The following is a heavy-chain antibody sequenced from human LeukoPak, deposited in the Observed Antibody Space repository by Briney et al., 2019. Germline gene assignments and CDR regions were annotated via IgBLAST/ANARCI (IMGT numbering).Heavy chain of an antibody. CDR1: GFTFSDYY. CDR3: AKNHVTVPNGDWFGP. V-gene: IGHV3-11*04. D-gene: IGHD4-11*01. CDR2: ISSSGSTI. Sequence: GGSLRLSCAASGFTFSDYYMSWIRQAPGKGLEWVSYISSSGSTIYYADSVKGRFTTSRDNAKNSLYLQMNSLRAEDTAVYYCAKNHVTVPNGDWFGPWGQGTLVTVSS. J-gene: IGHJ5*02.